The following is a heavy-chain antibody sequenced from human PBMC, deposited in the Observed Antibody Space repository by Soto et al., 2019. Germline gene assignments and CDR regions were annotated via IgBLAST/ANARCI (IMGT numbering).Heavy chain of an antibody. CDR1: GFTFRSYA. Sequence: GGSLRLSCAGSGFTFRSYAMTWVRQAPGKGLERVSTLSDSGGHTYYADSVKGRFTISRDNPKNTLYLQMNSLRAEDTAVYYCAKDSQSVSVSAARVYGMDVWGQGTTVTVSS. D-gene: IGHD2-2*01. V-gene: IGHV3-23*01. CDR2: LSDSGGHT. CDR3: AKDSQSVSVSAARVYGMDV. J-gene: IGHJ6*02.